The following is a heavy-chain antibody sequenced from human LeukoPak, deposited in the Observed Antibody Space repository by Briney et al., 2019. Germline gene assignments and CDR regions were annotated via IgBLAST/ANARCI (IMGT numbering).Heavy chain of an antibody. CDR3: AKGLLGEFLGY. CDR2: IWYDGSKE. D-gene: IGHD3-16*01. CDR1: GFTFNNYG. Sequence: QPGRSLRLSCAASGFTFNNYGFHWVRQAPGKGLEWVAAIWYDGSKECHADSVKGRFTISRDNSKNTVYMEMNSLRAEDTAVYYCAKGLLGEFLGYWGQEPLVTVP. J-gene: IGHJ4*02. V-gene: IGHV3-33*06.